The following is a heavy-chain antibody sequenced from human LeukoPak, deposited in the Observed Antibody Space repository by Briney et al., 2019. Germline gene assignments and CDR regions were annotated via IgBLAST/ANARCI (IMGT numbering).Heavy chain of an antibody. V-gene: IGHV1-2*06. CDR3: ASSGEATVTDAEYFQH. D-gene: IGHD4-17*01. CDR1: GYTFTGYY. CDR2: INPNSGGT. Sequence: GASVKVSCKASGYTFTGYYMHWVRQAPGQGLEWMGRINPNSGGTNYAQKFQGRVTMTRDTSISTAYMELSRLRSDDTAVYYRASSGEATVTDAEYFQHWGQGTLVTVSS. J-gene: IGHJ1*01.